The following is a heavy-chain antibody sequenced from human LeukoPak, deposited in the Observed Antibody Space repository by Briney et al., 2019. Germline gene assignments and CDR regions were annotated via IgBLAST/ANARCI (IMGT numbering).Heavy chain of an antibody. J-gene: IGHJ6*02. Sequence: VASVKVSCKASGYTFTGYYMHWVRQAPGQGLEWMGWINPNSGGTNYAQKFQGRVTKTRDTSISTAYMELSRLRSDDTAVYCCAREFSLGGDSSGYIYYGMDVWRQGTTVTVSS. D-gene: IGHD3-22*01. CDR2: INPNSGGT. V-gene: IGHV1-2*02. CDR1: GYTFTGYY. CDR3: AREFSLGGDSSGYIYYGMDV.